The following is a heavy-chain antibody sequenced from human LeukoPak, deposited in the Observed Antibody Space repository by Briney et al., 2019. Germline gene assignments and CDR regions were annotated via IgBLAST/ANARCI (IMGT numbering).Heavy chain of an antibody. CDR2: IYTSGST. Sequence: SETLSLTCTVSGGSISSYYWSWIRRPPGKGLEWIGYIYTSGSTNYNPSLKSRVTISVDTSKNQFSLKLSSVTAADTAVYYCARARGYSYGPFDYWGQGTLVTVSS. CDR3: ARARGYSYGPFDY. CDR1: GGSISSYY. D-gene: IGHD5-18*01. V-gene: IGHV4-4*09. J-gene: IGHJ4*02.